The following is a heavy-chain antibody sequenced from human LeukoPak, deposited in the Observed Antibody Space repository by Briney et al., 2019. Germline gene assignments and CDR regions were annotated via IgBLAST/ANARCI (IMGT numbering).Heavy chain of an antibody. V-gene: IGHV4-34*01. J-gene: IGHJ6*03. Sequence: SETLSLTCAVYGGSFSGYYWSWIRQPPGKGLEWIGEINHSGSTNYNPSLKSRVTISVDTSKNQFSLRLSSVTAADTAVYYCARTHYYMDVWGKGTTVTVSS. CDR3: ARTHYYMDV. CDR1: GGSFSGYY. CDR2: INHSGST.